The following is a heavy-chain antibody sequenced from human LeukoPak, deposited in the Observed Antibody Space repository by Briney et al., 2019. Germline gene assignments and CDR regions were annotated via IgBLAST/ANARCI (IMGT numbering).Heavy chain of an antibody. Sequence: GGSLRLSCAASGFSLNSYPMSCVRQSPGKGLECVSAISGSGGITYYADSVKGRFTLSKDNSKTTLYLEMTSMRDDDTRLYYCVSGGYFDYWGQGNLVTVSS. V-gene: IGHV3-23*01. CDR2: ISGSGGIT. CDR1: GFSLNSYP. CDR3: VSGGYFDY. J-gene: IGHJ4*02. D-gene: IGHD7-27*01.